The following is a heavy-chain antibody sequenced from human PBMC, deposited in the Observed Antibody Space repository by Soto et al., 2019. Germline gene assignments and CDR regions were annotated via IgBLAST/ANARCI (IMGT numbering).Heavy chain of an antibody. V-gene: IGHV3-23*01. CDR3: AKAHIVVVTAKSGLDY. J-gene: IGHJ4*02. CDR2: ISGSGGST. D-gene: IGHD2-21*02. Sequence: EVQLFESGGGLVQPGGSLRLSCAASGFTFSSYAMSWVHQAPGKGLELVSAISGSGGSTYYADSGTGRFTISRDNSKPSLYLQLNILRAEDTAVYYCAKAHIVVVTAKSGLDYCGQGTLVTVSS. CDR1: GFTFSSYA.